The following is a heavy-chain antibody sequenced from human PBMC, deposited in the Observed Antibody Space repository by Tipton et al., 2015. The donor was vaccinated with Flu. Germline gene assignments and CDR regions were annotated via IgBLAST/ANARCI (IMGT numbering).Heavy chain of an antibody. Sequence: TLSLTCTVSGGSISSYYWSWIRQPPGKGLEWIGYIYYSGSTNYNPSLKSRVTISVDTSKNQFSLKLSSVTAADTAVYYCAGSLDYGDYLATFDYWGQGTLVTVSS. CDR3: AGSLDYGDYLATFDY. CDR2: IYYSGST. D-gene: IGHD4-17*01. V-gene: IGHV4-59*01. J-gene: IGHJ4*02. CDR1: GGSISSYY.